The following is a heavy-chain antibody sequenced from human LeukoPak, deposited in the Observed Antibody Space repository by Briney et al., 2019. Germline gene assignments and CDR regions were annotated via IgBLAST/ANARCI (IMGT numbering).Heavy chain of an antibody. D-gene: IGHD5-18*01. CDR2: IRTGGTT. J-gene: IGHJ4*02. CDR1: GFTFSSYW. Sequence: GGSLRLSCAASGFTFSSYWMSWVRQAPGKGLEWISFIRTGGTTEYDASVKGRFTISRDDSKSIAYLQMNSLETEDTAVYYCTRWAVNSNLDYWGQGTLVTVSS. V-gene: IGHV3-49*04. CDR3: TRWAVNSNLDY.